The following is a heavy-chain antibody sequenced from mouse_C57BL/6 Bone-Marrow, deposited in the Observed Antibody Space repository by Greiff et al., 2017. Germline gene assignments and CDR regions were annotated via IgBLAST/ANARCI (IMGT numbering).Heavy chain of an antibody. Sequence: EVQLQQSGPELVKPGDSVKISCKASGYSFTGYFMNWVMQSHGKSLEWIGRINPYNGDTFYNQKFKGKATLTVDKSSSTGHTELRSLTSEDAAVYYCARGYFDMWGTGATVTVSS. V-gene: IGHV1-20*01. CDR3: ARGYFDM. CDR2: INPYNGDT. J-gene: IGHJ1*03. CDR1: GYSFTGYF.